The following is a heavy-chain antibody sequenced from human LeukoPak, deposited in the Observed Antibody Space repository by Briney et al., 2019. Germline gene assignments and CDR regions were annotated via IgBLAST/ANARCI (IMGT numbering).Heavy chain of an antibody. Sequence: SETLSLTCTVSGGSISSYYWSWIRQPPGKGLEWIGYIYYSGSTNYNPSLKSRVTISVDTSKNQFSLKLSSVTAADTAVYYCARQSRITGTTHWFDPWGQGTLVTVSS. D-gene: IGHD1-7*01. CDR2: IYYSGST. V-gene: IGHV4-59*08. J-gene: IGHJ5*02. CDR3: ARQSRITGTTHWFDP. CDR1: GGSISSYY.